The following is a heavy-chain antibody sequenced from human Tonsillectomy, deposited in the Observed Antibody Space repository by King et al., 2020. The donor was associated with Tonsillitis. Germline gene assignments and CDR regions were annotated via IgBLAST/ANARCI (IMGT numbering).Heavy chain of an antibody. CDR2: ISSSSSYI. CDR1: GFTFSSYS. Sequence: VQLVESGGGLVKPGGSLRLSCAASGFTFSSYSMNWVRQAPGKGLEWVSSISSSSSYIYYADSVKGRFTLSRDNAKNSLYLQMNSLRAEDTAVYYCAWDREIAALGLFDPWGQGTLVTVSS. J-gene: IGHJ5*02. CDR3: AWDREIAALGLFDP. V-gene: IGHV3-21*01. D-gene: IGHD6-13*01.